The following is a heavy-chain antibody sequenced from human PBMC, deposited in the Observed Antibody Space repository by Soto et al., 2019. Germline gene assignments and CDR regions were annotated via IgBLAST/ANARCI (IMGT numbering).Heavy chain of an antibody. D-gene: IGHD1-26*01. CDR2: IYHSGNT. CDR3: ARADYSALSL. Sequence: KPSETLSLTCAVSGGSINSSNWWNWVRQPPGKGLEWIAEIYHSGNTNYNPSLKSRVTISVDKSKNHFSLKLTSVTAADTALYYCARADYSALSLWGQGTLVTVSS. J-gene: IGHJ4*02. CDR1: GGSINSSNW. V-gene: IGHV4-4*02.